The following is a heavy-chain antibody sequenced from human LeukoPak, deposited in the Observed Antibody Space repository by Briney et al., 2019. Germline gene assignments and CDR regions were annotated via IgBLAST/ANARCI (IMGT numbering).Heavy chain of an antibody. CDR2: ISYSGTN. V-gene: IGHV4-39*01. Sequence: SETLSLTCTVSGGSVSSSIYYWGWIRQPPGTGLEWIGSISYSGTNYNNPSLKSRVSISIDTSKNQFSVKLTSVTAADTAMYYCASLGTLRSWGQGTLVTVSS. D-gene: IGHD7-27*01. CDR3: ASLGTLRS. CDR1: GGSVSSSIYY. J-gene: IGHJ5*02.